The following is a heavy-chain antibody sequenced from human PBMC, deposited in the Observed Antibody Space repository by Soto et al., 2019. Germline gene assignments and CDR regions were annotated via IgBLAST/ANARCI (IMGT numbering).Heavy chain of an antibody. CDR1: GGSISSYY. CDR3: ARRGSGWYAY. D-gene: IGHD6-19*01. Sequence: QVQLQESGPGLVKPSETLSLTCTVSGGSISSYYWSWIRQPPGKGLEWIGHIYYSGSTNYNPSLQSRVAIPVATSKTQFSLKLSSVTAADTAVYYCARRGSGWYAYWGQGTLVTVSS. V-gene: IGHV4-59*08. J-gene: IGHJ4*02. CDR2: IYYSGST.